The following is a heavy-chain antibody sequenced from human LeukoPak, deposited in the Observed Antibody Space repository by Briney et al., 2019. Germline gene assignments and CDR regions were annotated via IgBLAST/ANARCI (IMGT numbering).Heavy chain of an antibody. CDR2: ISSDGNDK. V-gene: IGHV3-30*03. Sequence: SGGSLRLSCAASGVTFSSYGMHWVRQAPGKGLEWVALISSDGNDKLYGDSVRGRFTISRDDSKSTLYLQMNSLRAEDTAVYYCTTKVIRGNSGDDYDDWGQGTLVTASS. CDR1: GVTFSSYG. D-gene: IGHD5-12*01. J-gene: IGHJ4*02. CDR3: TTKVIRGNSGDDYDD.